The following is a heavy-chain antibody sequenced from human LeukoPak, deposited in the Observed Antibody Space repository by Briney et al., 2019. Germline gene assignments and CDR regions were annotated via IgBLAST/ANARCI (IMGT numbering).Heavy chain of an antibody. D-gene: IGHD4-23*01. Sequence: GESLKISCKGSGYSFTSYWITWVRQMPGKGLEWMGRIDPSDSYTNYSPSFQGHVTISADKSISTAYLQWSSLKASDTAMYYCARRFGVNSVDHWGQGTLVSVSS. CDR3: ARRFGVNSVDH. J-gene: IGHJ4*02. V-gene: IGHV5-10-1*01. CDR2: IDPSDSYT. CDR1: GYSFTSYW.